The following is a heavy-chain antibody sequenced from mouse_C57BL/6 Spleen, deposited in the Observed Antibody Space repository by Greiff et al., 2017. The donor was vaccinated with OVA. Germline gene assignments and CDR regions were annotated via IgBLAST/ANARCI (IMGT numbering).Heavy chain of an antibody. D-gene: IGHD2-4*01. V-gene: IGHV1-55*01. CDR2: IYPGSGST. Sequence: QVQLQQSGAELVKPGASVKMSCKASGYTFTSYWITWVKQRPGQGLEWIGDIYPGSGSTNYNEKFKSKATLTVDTSSSTAYMQLSSLTSEDSAVYYCARRIYYDPYAMDYWGQGTSVTVSS. CDR3: ARRIYYDPYAMDY. CDR1: GYTFTSYW. J-gene: IGHJ4*01.